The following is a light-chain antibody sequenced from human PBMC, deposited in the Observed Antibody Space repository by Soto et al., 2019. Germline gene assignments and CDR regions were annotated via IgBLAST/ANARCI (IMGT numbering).Light chain of an antibody. CDR2: EVT. J-gene: IGLJ3*02. V-gene: IGLV2-8*01. CDR3: SSFASSNTWV. CDR1: SSDVGAYNY. Sequence: QSALTQPPCASGSPGQSDTISCAGTSSDVGAYNYVSWYQQHAGKAPKLVIYEVTKRPSGVPDRFSGSKSANTASLTVSGLQAEDEADYYCSSFASSNTWVFGGGTKLTV.